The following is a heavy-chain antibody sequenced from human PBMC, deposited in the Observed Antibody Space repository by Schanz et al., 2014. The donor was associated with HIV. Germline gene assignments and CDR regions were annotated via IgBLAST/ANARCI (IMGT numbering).Heavy chain of an antibody. CDR2: ISWNSGNI. J-gene: IGHJ4*02. Sequence: EVQLVESGGGLVQPGRSLRLSCEASGFTFDDYDMHWVRQAPGKGLEWVSSISWNSGNIGYADSVKGRFTISRDNSKNTLYLQMNSLRAEDTAVYFCARDFNIGDQYYFDHWGQGTLVTVSS. CDR3: ARDFNIGDQYYFDH. CDR1: GFTFDDYD. D-gene: IGHD2-21*02. V-gene: IGHV3-9*01.